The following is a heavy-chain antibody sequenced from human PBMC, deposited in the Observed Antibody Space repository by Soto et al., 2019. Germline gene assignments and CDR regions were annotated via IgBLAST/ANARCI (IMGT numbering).Heavy chain of an antibody. Sequence: QVQLVQSGYEVKEPGASVTVSCKASGYTFNNYGSTWVRQAPGQGLEWIGWISAYNGNANYAQKFQGRVTLTRDTSTSTAYLELRSLRSDDTAVYYCARGTRRFGELFDAFDIWGQGTMVPVSS. D-gene: IGHD3-10*01. V-gene: IGHV1-18*01. CDR3: ARGTRRFGELFDAFDI. J-gene: IGHJ3*02. CDR2: ISAYNGNA. CDR1: GYTFNNYG.